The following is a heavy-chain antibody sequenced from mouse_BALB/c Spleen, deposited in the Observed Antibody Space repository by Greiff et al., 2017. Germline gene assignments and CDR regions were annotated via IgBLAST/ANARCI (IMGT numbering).Heavy chain of an antibody. CDR2: INPGSSTI. Sequence: DVQLQESGGGLVQPGGSLNLSCAASGFDFSRYWMSWARQAPGKGQEWIGEINPGSSTINYTPSLKDKFIISRDNAKNTLYLQMSKVRSEDTALYYCARRVYYGNCFDYWGQGTTLTVSS. D-gene: IGHD2-1*01. CDR3: ARRVYYGNCFDY. J-gene: IGHJ2*01. V-gene: IGHV4-2*02. CDR1: GFDFSRYW.